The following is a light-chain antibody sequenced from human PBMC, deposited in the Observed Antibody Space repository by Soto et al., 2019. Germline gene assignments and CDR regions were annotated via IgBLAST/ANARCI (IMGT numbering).Light chain of an antibody. CDR2: GAS. CDR3: QQYENSPIT. Sequence: EIVLTQSPGILSLSPGERASLSSGASQSITSSFLAWYQQKPGQAPRLLIYGASSRATGIPDRFSGTGSETDFTLTINRLEPEDFAVYYCQQYENSPITFGQGTRLEIK. V-gene: IGKV3-20*01. CDR1: QSITSSF. J-gene: IGKJ5*01.